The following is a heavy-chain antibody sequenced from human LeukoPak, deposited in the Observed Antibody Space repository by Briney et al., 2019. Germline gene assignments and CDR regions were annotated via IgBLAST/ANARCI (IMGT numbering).Heavy chain of an antibody. CDR3: ATFPSRSWSVY. V-gene: IGHV3-73*01. D-gene: IGHD1-26*01. CDR2: IRSKADSYAT. J-gene: IGHJ4*02. Sequence: GGSLRLSCAVSGFTFSDSGMHWVRQASGKGLEWVGHIRSKADSYATVYAASVKGRFTITRDDSENTAYLQMNSLKTEDTAVYYCATFPSRSWSVYWGQGTLVTVSS. CDR1: GFTFSDSG.